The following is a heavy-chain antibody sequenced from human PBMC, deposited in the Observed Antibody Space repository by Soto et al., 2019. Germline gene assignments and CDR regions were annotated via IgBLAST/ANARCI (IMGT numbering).Heavy chain of an antibody. Sequence: PSVTLSLPCTVSDGSISSVDYYWRWIRQPPGKGLEWIGHIHYSVSTDYNPSLKSRLTISLDTSKNQFSLKLSSVTAGDSAVYYCARAYTGRLPRRADYYYAMDVWGQGTTVTVSS. J-gene: IGHJ6*02. D-gene: IGHD2-2*02. CDR2: IHYSVST. CDR1: DGSISSVDYY. CDR3: ARAYTGRLPRRADYYYAMDV. V-gene: IGHV4-30-4*01.